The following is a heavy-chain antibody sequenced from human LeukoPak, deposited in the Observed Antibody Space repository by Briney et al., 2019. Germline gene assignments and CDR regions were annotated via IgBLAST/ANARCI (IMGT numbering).Heavy chain of an antibody. J-gene: IGHJ4*02. Sequence: GGSLRLSCAVSGFTFSDHYMTWIRQAPGKGLEHISYLSNTGSDISYADSVKGRFSISRDNAKNSLYLQMNSLSAEDTAIYYCARGTSGTYFIDSWGQGTLVTVSS. CDR3: ARGTSGTYFIDS. CDR2: LSNTGSDI. V-gene: IGHV3-11*04. D-gene: IGHD1-26*01. CDR1: GFTFSDHY.